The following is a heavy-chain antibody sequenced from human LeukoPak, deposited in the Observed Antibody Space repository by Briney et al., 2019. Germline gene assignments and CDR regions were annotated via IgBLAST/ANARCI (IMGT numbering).Heavy chain of an antibody. Sequence: GGSLRLSCTASGFTFSGHWIHWVRHAPGMGLVWVSRINEDGTDSMYAESVKGRFTISRDNAKNTVYLQMNSLRAEDTAVYHCVRDETLWTLDWWGQGTLVSVSS. CDR3: VRDETLWTLDW. J-gene: IGHJ4*02. D-gene: IGHD1-1*01. CDR1: GFTFSGHW. CDR2: INEDGTDS. V-gene: IGHV3-74*03.